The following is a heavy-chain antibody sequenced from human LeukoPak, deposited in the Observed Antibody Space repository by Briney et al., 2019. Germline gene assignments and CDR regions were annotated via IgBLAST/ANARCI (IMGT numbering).Heavy chain of an antibody. J-gene: IGHJ4*02. CDR2: IYYSGST. CDR3: ARRDSYGYYSDY. D-gene: IGHD5-18*01. V-gene: IGHV4-39*01. CDR1: GGSISSSSYY. Sequence: SETLSLTCTVSGGSISSSSYYWGWIRQPPGKGLEWIGSIYYSGSTYYNPSLKSRVTISVDTSKNQFSLKLSSVTAADTAVYYCARRDSYGYYSDYWGQGTLVTVSS.